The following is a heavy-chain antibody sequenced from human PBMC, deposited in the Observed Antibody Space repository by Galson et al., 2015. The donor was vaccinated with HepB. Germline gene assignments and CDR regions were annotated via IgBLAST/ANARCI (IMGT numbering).Heavy chain of an antibody. D-gene: IGHD6-6*01. J-gene: IGHJ4*02. CDR3: ARIAARRGVSDY. CDR2: TYYRSKWYN. V-gene: IGHV6-1*01. CDR1: GDSVSSNSAA. Sequence: CAISGDSVSSNSAAWNWTRQSPSRGLEWLGRTYYRSKWYNDYAVSVKSRITINPDTSKNQFSLQLNSVTPEDTAVYYCARIAARRGVSDYWGQGTLVTVSS.